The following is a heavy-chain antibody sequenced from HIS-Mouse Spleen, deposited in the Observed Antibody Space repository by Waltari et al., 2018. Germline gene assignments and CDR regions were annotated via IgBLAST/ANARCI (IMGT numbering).Heavy chain of an antibody. CDR3: ARRRIGYYFDY. V-gene: IGHV4-34*01. Sequence: QVQLQQWGAGLLKPSETLSRTCAVYGGSFSGYYWSWIRQPPGKGLEWIGEINHSGSTNYNPSLKSRVTISVDTSKNQFSLKLSSVTAADTAVYYCARRRIGYYFDYWGQGTLVTVSS. J-gene: IGHJ4*02. D-gene: IGHD3-10*01. CDR1: GGSFSGYY. CDR2: INHSGST.